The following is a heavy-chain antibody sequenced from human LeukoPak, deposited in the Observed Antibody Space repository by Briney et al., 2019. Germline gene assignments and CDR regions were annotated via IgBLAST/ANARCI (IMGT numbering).Heavy chain of an antibody. J-gene: IGHJ4*02. CDR1: GFIFSNYA. CDR2: IYGGGITT. CDR3: AQDYGRGGEGTMFDY. Sequence: PGGSLRLSCAVSGFIFSNYAMSWVRQAPGKGLEWVSGIYGGGITTHYADSVKGRFTISRDNSKNTLYLEMNSLRAEDTAVYYCAQDYGRGGEGTMFDYWGQGILVTVSS. V-gene: IGHV3-23*01. D-gene: IGHD3-10*01.